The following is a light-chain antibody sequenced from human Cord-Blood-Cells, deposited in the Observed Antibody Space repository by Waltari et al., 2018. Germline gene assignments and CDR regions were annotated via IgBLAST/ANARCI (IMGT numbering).Light chain of an antibody. CDR1: QSISSY. V-gene: IGKV1-39*01. J-gene: IGKJ4*01. CDR3: QQSYSTPVT. Sequence: DIQMTQSPSSLSASVGDRVTITCRASQSISSYLNWYQQKPGKAPKLLLYAASSLRSGVPSRFSGSGSGTDFTLTISSLQPEDFATYYCQQSYSTPVTFGGGTKVEIK. CDR2: AAS.